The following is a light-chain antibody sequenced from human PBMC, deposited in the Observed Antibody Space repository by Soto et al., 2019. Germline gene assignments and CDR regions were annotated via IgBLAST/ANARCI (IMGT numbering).Light chain of an antibody. CDR2: GAS. Sequence: EIVLTQSPSTLSLSPGERATISCRASQSTSSNYFAWYQQKPGQAPRLLIYGASNRATGIPDRFSGSGSGTDFTLTISRLEPEDFAVYYCQQYSWTFGQGTKVDIK. CDR3: QQYSWT. V-gene: IGKV3-20*01. J-gene: IGKJ1*01. CDR1: QSTSSNY.